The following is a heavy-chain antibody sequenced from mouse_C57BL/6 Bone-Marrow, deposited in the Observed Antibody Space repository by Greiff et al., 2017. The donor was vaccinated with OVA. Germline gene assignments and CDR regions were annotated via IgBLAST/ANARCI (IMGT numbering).Heavy chain of an antibody. CDR3: TRGYSSYYAMDY. CDR1: GYTFTDYE. Sequence: QVQLQQSGAELVRPGASVTLSCKASGYTFTDYEMHWVKQTPVHGLEWIGAIDPETGGTAYNQKFKGKAILTADKSSSTAYMELRGLTSEDSAVYYCTRGYSSYYAMDYWGQGTSVTVSS. J-gene: IGHJ4*01. V-gene: IGHV1-15*01. D-gene: IGHD2-5*01. CDR2: IDPETGGT.